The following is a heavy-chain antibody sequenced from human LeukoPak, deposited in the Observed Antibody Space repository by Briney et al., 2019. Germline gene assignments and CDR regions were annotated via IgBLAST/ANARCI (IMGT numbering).Heavy chain of an antibody. CDR3: ARRSHYYDSSGYSRNFDY. CDR1: GGSISSSSYY. D-gene: IGHD3-22*01. V-gene: IGHV4-39*07. J-gene: IGHJ4*02. Sequence: PSETLSLTCTVSGGSISSSSYYWGWIRQPPGKGLEWIGSIYYSGSTYYNPSLKSRVTISVDTSKNQFSLKLSSVTAADTAVYYCARRSHYYDSSGYSRNFDYWGQGTLVTVSS. CDR2: IYYSGST.